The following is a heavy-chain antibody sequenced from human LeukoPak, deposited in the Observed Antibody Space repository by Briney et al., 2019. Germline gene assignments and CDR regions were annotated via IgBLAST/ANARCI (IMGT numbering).Heavy chain of an antibody. CDR1: GYTFTSYA. CDR3: ARDFLYYYDSSGEPGDY. CDR2: INTNTGNP. D-gene: IGHD3-22*01. Sequence: ASVKVSCKASGYTFTSYAMNWVRQAPGQGLEWMGWINTNTGNPTYAQGFTGRFVFSLDTSVSTAYLQISSLKAEDTAVYYCARDFLYYYDSSGEPGDYWGQGTLVTVSS. J-gene: IGHJ4*02. V-gene: IGHV7-4-1*02.